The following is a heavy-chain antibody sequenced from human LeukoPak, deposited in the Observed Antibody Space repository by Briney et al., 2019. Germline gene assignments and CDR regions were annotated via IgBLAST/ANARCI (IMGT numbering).Heavy chain of an antibody. D-gene: IGHD5-12*01. CDR2: ISSSSSYI. CDR1: GFTFSSYS. CDR3: ARDGEEWLRLSYMDV. J-gene: IGHJ6*03. V-gene: IGHV3-21*01. Sequence: GGSLRLSCAASGFTFSSYSMNWVRQAPGKGLEWVSSISSSSSYIYYADSVKGRFTISRDNAKNSLYLQMNSLRAEDTAVYYCARDGEEWLRLSYMDVWGKGTTVTVSS.